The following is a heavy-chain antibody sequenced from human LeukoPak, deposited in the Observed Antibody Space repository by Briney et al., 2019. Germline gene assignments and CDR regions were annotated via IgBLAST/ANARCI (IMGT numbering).Heavy chain of an antibody. CDR1: GGSFSGYY. J-gene: IGHJ6*03. Sequence: SETLSLTCAVYGGSFSGYYWSWIRQPPGKGLEWIGEINHSGSTNYNPSLKSRVTISVDTSKNQFSLKLSSVTAADTAVYYCARGRDFWSGYYNYYYYMDVWGKGTTVTVSS. D-gene: IGHD3-3*01. V-gene: IGHV4-34*01. CDR3: ARGRDFWSGYYNYYYYMDV. CDR2: INHSGST.